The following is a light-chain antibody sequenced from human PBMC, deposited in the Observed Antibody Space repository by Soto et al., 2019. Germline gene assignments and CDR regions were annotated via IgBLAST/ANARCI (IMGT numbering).Light chain of an antibody. CDR3: AAWDDSLNGAV. J-gene: IGLJ2*01. V-gene: IGLV1-44*01. Sequence: QSVLTQPPSASGTPGQRVTISCSGSSSNIGSNAANWYQQLPGTAPKVLIYSNNQRPSGVPDRFSGSKSGTSASLAISGLQSEDEADYYCAAWDDSLNGAVFGGGTKLTVL. CDR1: SSNIGSNA. CDR2: SNN.